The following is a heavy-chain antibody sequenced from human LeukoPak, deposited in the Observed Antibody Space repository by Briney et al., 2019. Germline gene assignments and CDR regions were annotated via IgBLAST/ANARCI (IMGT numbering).Heavy chain of an antibody. V-gene: IGHV4-4*07. D-gene: IGHD3-22*01. J-gene: IGHJ3*02. CDR1: GGSISSYY. CDR3: ARKGGYYDSSGYYYDYDAFDI. Sequence: SETLSLTCTVSGGSISSYYWSWIRQPAGKGLEWIGRIYTSGSTNYNPSLKSRVTMSVDTSKNQFSLKLSSVTAADTAVYYCARKGGYYDSSGYYYDYDAFDIWGQGTMVTVSS. CDR2: IYTSGST.